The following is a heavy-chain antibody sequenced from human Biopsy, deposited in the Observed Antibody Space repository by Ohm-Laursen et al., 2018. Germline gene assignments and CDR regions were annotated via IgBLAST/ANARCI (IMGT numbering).Heavy chain of an antibody. Sequence: PPGTLSLTWTVSGGSISSYYWSWIRQPPGKGLEWIGYIYYTGSTNYNPSLKSRVTISVDTSMNPLSLRLTSVTAADTAVYYCARHAPSYSGSYWRYFDLWGRGTLVTVSS. V-gene: IGHV4-59*08. J-gene: IGHJ2*01. CDR1: GGSISSYY. CDR3: ARHAPSYSGSYWRYFDL. CDR2: IYYTGST. D-gene: IGHD1-26*01.